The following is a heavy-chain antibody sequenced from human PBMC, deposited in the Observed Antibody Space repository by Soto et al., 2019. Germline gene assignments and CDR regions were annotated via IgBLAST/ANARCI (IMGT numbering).Heavy chain of an antibody. D-gene: IGHD5-12*01. CDR3: ARVVIDIAPHAFDI. CDR1: GYTFTSYG. CDR2: ISAYNGNT. Sequence: ASVKVSCKASGYTFTSYGISWVRQAPGQGLEWMGWISAYNGNTNYAQKLQGRVTMTTDTSTSTAYMELRSLRSDDTAVYYCARVVIDIAPHAFDIWGQGTMVTVSS. J-gene: IGHJ3*02. V-gene: IGHV1-18*01.